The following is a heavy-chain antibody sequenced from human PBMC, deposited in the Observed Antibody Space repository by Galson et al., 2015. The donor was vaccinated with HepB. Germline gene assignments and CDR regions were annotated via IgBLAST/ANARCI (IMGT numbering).Heavy chain of an antibody. CDR1: GDSVSSNSAA. Sequence: CAISGDSVSSNSAAWYWIRQSPSRGLEWLGRTYYRSKWYNDYAVSVKSRITINPDTSKNQFSLQLNSVTPEDTAVYYCASQGITMVRGVIEFDAFDIWGQGTMVTVSS. CDR2: TYYRSKWYN. J-gene: IGHJ3*02. CDR3: ASQGITMVRGVIEFDAFDI. V-gene: IGHV6-1*01. D-gene: IGHD3-10*01.